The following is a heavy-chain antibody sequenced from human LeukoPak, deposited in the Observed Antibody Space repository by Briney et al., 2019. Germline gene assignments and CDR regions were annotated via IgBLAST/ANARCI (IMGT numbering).Heavy chain of an antibody. CDR2: IRSNSDGGTI. CDR3: ATDFYDST. V-gene: IGHV3-15*07. Sequence: GGSLRLPCATSGFTFSNAWMNWVRQAPGKGLEWVGRIRSNSDGGTIDYAAPVKGRFTLSRDDSKTTLYLQMNSLQTEDTAVYYCATDFYDSTWGQGTLVTVSS. CDR1: GFTFSNAW. J-gene: IGHJ5*02. D-gene: IGHD3-22*01.